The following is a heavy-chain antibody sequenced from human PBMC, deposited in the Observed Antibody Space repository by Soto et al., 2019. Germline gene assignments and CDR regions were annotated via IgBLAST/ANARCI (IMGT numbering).Heavy chain of an antibody. J-gene: IGHJ5*02. CDR3: ARVTIFEYWFDP. D-gene: IGHD3-3*01. CDR2: IYHSGSA. V-gene: IGHV4-34*01. CDR1: GGSFTGYY. Sequence: SETLSLTCTVYGGSFTGYYWTWIRQTPGKGLEWIGNIYHSGSAHYNPSLKSRVTMSVDTSKNNFSLRLTSVTAADTAVYYCARVTIFEYWFDPWGQGILVT.